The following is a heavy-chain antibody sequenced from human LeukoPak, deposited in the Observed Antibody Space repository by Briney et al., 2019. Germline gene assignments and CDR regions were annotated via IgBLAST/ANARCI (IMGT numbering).Heavy chain of an antibody. CDR1: GFTFSSSA. J-gene: IGHJ1*01. V-gene: IGHV3-53*01. CDR3: VGGFYDGYFQH. CDR2: IYSGGNT. Sequence: GRSLRLSCAASGFTFSSSAMHWVRQAPGKGLEWVSVIYSGGNTYYADSVKGRFTISRDNSKNTLFLQMNSLRAADTAVYYCVGGFYDGYFQHWGQGTLVTVSS. D-gene: IGHD3-16*01.